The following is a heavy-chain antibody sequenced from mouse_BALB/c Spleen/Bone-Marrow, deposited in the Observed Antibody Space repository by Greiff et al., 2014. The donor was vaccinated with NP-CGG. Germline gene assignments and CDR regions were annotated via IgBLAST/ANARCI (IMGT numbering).Heavy chain of an antibody. J-gene: IGHJ3*01. D-gene: IGHD1-1*01. CDR3: ARDYYGSCSFAY. Sequence: QVQLQQSGPELVKPGASVRISCKASGYTFTSYYIHWVKQRPGQGLEWIGWIYPGNVNTKYNEKFKGKATLTADKSSSTAYMQLSSLTSEDSAVYFCARDYYGSCSFAYWGQGTLVTVSA. CDR2: IYPGNVNT. CDR1: GYTFTSYY. V-gene: IGHV1S56*01.